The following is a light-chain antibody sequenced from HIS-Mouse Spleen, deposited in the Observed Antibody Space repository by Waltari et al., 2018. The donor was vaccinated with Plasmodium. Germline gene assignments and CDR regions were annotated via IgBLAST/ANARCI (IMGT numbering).Light chain of an antibody. CDR3: YSTDSSGNHRV. V-gene: IGLV3-10*01. J-gene: IGLJ3*02. CDR1: ALPKKY. Sequence: SYELTQPPSVSVSPGQTARITCSGDALPKKYAYCYQTKSGQAPVLVIYEDSKQPSGIPDRFSGSSAGTMATLTISGAQVQDEADYYCYSTDSSGNHRVFGGGTKLTVL. CDR2: EDS.